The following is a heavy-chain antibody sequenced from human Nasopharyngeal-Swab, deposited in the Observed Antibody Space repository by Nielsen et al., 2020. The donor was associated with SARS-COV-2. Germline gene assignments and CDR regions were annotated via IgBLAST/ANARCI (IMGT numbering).Heavy chain of an antibody. Sequence: SETLSLTCSVSGGSITTNNYYWGWIRQAPGKGLEWIGSIYHTGSAFIKPSLKSRVSMSVDTSKNQIDLRLTSLTAADTAVYYCAGGRGALVWVGDLRNPSVGWYFDLWGRGTLATVSS. D-gene: IGHD3-10*01. CDR3: AGGRGALVWVGDLRNPSVGWYFDL. V-gene: IGHV4-39*01. CDR1: GGSITTNNYY. J-gene: IGHJ2*01. CDR2: IYHTGSA.